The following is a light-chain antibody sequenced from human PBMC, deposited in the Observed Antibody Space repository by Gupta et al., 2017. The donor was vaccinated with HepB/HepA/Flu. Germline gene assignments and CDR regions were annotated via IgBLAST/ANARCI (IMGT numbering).Light chain of an antibody. J-gene: IGKJ5*01. CDR2: DAS. Sequence: EVVLTQTPATLSLSPGERATLSCRASHSITKYLAWYQQKPGQAPRLLIYDASSRATGIPARFSGSGSGTDFSLTISSLEAEDFALYFCQQRSSWPQITFGQGTRLEIK. CDR3: QQRSSWPQIT. V-gene: IGKV3-11*01. CDR1: HSITKY.